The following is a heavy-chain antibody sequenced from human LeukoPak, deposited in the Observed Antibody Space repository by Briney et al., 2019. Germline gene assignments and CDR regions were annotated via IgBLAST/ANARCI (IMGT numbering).Heavy chain of an antibody. CDR1: GGSFSGYY. CDR3: TRAPRRGYSYGYSAPVGGAFDI. Sequence: PSETLSLTCAVYGGSFSGYYWSWIRQPPGKGREWIGEINHSGSTYYNPSLKSRVTISVDTSKNQFSLKLSSVTAADTAVYYCTRAPRRGYSYGYSAPVGGAFDIWGQGTMVTVSS. J-gene: IGHJ3*02. CDR2: INHSGST. D-gene: IGHD5-18*01. V-gene: IGHV4-34*01.